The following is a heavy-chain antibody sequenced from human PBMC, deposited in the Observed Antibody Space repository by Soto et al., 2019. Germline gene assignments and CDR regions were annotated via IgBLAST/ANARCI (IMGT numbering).Heavy chain of an antibody. CDR2: SITTGAGT. V-gene: IGHV3-23*01. CDR1: GFTFSSYG. J-gene: IGHJ5*01. CDR3: AKDRRAGGNYGFYFDF. Sequence: PAGSLTLACAASGFTFSSYGMTWVRQAQGKGLEWVSFSITTGAGTYYAASVKGRFTISRDNSKNTLYLQMTSLRADDTAVYYCAKDRRAGGNYGFYFDFWGQGALVTVSS. D-gene: IGHD1-7*01.